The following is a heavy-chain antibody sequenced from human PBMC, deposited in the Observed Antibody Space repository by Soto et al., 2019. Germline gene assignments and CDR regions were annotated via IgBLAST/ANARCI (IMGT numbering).Heavy chain of an antibody. J-gene: IGHJ4*02. D-gene: IGHD6-13*01. CDR3: ARCQIAARVPYYNDY. CDR2: ISDSAGGT. Sequence: GGSLRLSCPASGFTFSSYGMSWVRQAPGKGLEWVSGISDSAGGTHYADSVKGRFTISRDNSKNTLYLQMNSLRAEDTAVYYCARCQIAARVPYYNDYWGQGTLVTVSS. CDR1: GFTFSSYG. V-gene: IGHV3-23*01.